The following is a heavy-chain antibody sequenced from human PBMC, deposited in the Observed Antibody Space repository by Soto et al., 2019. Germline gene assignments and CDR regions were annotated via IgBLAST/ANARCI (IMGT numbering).Heavy chain of an antibody. J-gene: IGHJ3*02. CDR2: TGGGGVST. CDR1: GFTFRSYA. CDR3: AKIVGGGSHHDAFDI. V-gene: IGHV3-23*01. Sequence: GGSLRLSCAASGFTFRSYAMTWVRQAPGKGLEWVSYTGGGGVSTYYADSVKGRFTSSRDDSKNTLYLQMNSLRAEDTALYYCAKIVGGGSHHDAFDIWGQGTMVTV. D-gene: IGHD2-15*01.